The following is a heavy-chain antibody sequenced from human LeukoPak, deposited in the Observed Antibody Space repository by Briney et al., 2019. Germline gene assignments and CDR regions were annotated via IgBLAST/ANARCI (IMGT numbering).Heavy chain of an antibody. CDR1: GYTFTSYG. CDR2: ISAYNGNT. J-gene: IGHJ5*02. CDR3: ARGGNNWNYGGWFDP. V-gene: IGHV1-18*01. D-gene: IGHD1-7*01. Sequence: ASVKVSCKASGYTFTSYGISWVRQAPGQGLEWMGWISAYNGNTNYAQKLQGRVTMTTDTSTSTAYMELRSLRSDDTAVYYCARGGNNWNYGGWFDPWGQGTLVTVSS.